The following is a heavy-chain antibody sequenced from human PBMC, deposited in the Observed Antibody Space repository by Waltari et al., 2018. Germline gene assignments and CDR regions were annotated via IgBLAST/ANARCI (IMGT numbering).Heavy chain of an antibody. D-gene: IGHD3-10*01. CDR2: IYYSGST. CDR1: GSSISSHY. V-gene: IGHV4-59*11. Sequence: QVQLQESGTGLVKPSETLSLTCTVSGSSISSHYWSCIRQPTGKGLEWVGYIYYSGSTNYNPSLKSRFTISVDTSKNQFSLKLSSVTAADTSVYYCARVRGSGIYYYYYYYMDVWGKGTTVTVSS. J-gene: IGHJ6*03. CDR3: ARVRGSGIYYYYYYYMDV.